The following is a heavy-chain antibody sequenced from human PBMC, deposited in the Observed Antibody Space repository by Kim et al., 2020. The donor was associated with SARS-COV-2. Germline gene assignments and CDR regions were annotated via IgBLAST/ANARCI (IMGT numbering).Heavy chain of an antibody. CDR2: ISYDGSNK. CDR1: GFTFSSYA. D-gene: IGHD2-2*01. V-gene: IGHV3-30*04. Sequence: GGSLRLSCAASGFTFSSYAMHWVRQAPGKGLEWVAVISYDGSNKYYADSVKGRFTISRDNSKNTLYLQMNSLRAEDTAVYYRARADCSSTSCPKTYYYYG. CDR3: ARADCSSTSCPKTYYYYG. J-gene: IGHJ6*01.